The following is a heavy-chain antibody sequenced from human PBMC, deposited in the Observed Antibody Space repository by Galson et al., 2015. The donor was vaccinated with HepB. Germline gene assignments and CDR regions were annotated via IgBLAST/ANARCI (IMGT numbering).Heavy chain of an antibody. Sequence: SLRLSCAASGFSFSSYVMSWVRQAPGKGLEWVSGITDSGGNTYYADSVKGRFTISRDNAKNSLYLQMNSLRAEDTAVYYCARDGVGVNYYGSGSYSAFWGQGTLVTVSS. CDR1: GFSFSSYV. CDR3: ARDGVGVNYYGSGSYSAF. D-gene: IGHD3-10*01. CDR2: ITDSGGNT. J-gene: IGHJ4*02. V-gene: IGHV3-23*01.